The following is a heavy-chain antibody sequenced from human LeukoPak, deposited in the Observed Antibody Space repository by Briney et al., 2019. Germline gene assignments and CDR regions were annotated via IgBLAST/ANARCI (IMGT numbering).Heavy chain of an antibody. CDR3: AKDVVRLGAPTY. V-gene: IGHV3-23*01. CDR1: GFIFSSYA. D-gene: IGHD3-16*01. Sequence: GGSLRLSCAASGFIFSSYAMNWVRQAPGKGLEWVSTISVSGGNIYYADSVKGRFTISRDNSKNTLYLQMTGLRAEDTAVYYCAKDVVRLGAPTYWGQGTLVTVSS. J-gene: IGHJ4*02. CDR2: ISVSGGNI.